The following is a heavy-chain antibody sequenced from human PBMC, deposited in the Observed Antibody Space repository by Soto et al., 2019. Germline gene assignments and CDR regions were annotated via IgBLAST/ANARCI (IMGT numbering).Heavy chain of an antibody. J-gene: IGHJ4*02. CDR2: IKDGGRT. CDR1: GGSLSGYY. V-gene: IGHV4-34*01. D-gene: IGHD5-12*01. CDR3: ARGHEVVVATH. Sequence: QVQLQQWGAGLLKPSETLSLNCAVNGGSLSGYYWSWIRQPPGKGLEWIGEIKDGGRTNYSPSLKSRATISSDTSNNQFSLRLYSVTAADTGVYYCARGHEVVVATHWDQGTLVTVSS.